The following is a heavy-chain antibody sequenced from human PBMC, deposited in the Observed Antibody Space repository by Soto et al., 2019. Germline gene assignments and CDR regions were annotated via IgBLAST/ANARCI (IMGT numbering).Heavy chain of an antibody. Sequence: SLRLSCAASGFTFSSYDMHWVRQATGKGLEWVSAIGTAGDTYYPGSVKGRFTISRENAKSSLYLQMNSLRAGDTAVYYCARAPRYCSGGSCYRWFDPWGQGTLVTVSS. CDR1: GFTFSSYD. V-gene: IGHV3-13*01. J-gene: IGHJ5*02. D-gene: IGHD2-15*01. CDR2: IGTAGDT. CDR3: ARAPRYCSGGSCYRWFDP.